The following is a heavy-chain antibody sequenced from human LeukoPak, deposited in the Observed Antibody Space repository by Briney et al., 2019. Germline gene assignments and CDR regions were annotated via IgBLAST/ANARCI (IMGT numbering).Heavy chain of an antibody. CDR2: IYTSGST. J-gene: IGHJ4*02. CDR3: ARVDSSGWIDY. CDR1: GGPISSGSYY. D-gene: IGHD6-19*01. V-gene: IGHV4-61*02. Sequence: KPSQTLSLTCTVSGGPISSGSYYWSWIWQPAGKGLEWIGRIYTSGSTNYNPSLKSRVTISVDTSKNQFSLKLSSVTAADTAVYYCARVDSSGWIDYWGQGTLVTVSS.